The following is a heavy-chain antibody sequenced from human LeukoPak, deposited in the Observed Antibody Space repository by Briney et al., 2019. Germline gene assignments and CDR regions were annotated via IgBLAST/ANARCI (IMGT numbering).Heavy chain of an antibody. CDR1: GGTFSSYA. V-gene: IGHV1-69*13. CDR2: IIPIFGTA. CDR3: AREDGDRDY. J-gene: IGHJ4*02. Sequence: ASVKASCKASGGTFSSYAISWGRQAPGQGLEWMGGIIPIFGTANYAQKFQGRVTITADESTSTAYMELSSLRSEGTAVYYCAREDGDRDYWGQGTLVTVSA. D-gene: IGHD7-27*01.